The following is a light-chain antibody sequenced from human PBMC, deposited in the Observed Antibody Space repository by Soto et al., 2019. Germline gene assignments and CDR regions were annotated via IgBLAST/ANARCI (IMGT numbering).Light chain of an antibody. CDR2: EST. CDR3: QQSFFAPPT. Sequence: DILMTQSPSSLSASVGDTIIITCRASQNVRRYLNWYQQKSGRAPNLLFYESTNLESGVPSRFSGDGFGTDFTLTISSLHPEDFATYYCQQSFFAPPTFGRGTKVEI. CDR1: QNVRRY. J-gene: IGKJ1*01. V-gene: IGKV1-39*01.